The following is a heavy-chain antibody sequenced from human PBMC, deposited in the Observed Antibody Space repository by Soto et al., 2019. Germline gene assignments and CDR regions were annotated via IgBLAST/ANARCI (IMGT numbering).Heavy chain of an antibody. V-gene: IGHV1-3*01. D-gene: IGHD2-15*01. J-gene: IGHJ5*02. CDR1: GYTFTSYA. Sequence: GASVKVSCKASGYTFTSYAMHWVRQAPGQRLEWMGWINAGNGNTKYSQKFQGRVTITRDTSASTAYMELSSLRSEDTAVYYCAREGSNECSGGSCYSGNWSDPWGQGTLVTVSS. CDR2: INAGNGNT. CDR3: AREGSNECSGGSCYSGNWSDP.